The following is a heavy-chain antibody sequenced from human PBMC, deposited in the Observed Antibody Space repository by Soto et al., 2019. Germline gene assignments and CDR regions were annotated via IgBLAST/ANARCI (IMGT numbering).Heavy chain of an antibody. Sequence: AETLSLTCAVYGGSFIGYYCNFVRQPPWKCLEWIVELNHSGSTKYNPSLKSRVSISVDTSKNQFSLRLNSVTAADTAVYYCARDKNYYYYGMDVWGQGTTVTVSS. J-gene: IGHJ6*02. V-gene: IGHV4-34*01. CDR2: LNHSGST. CDR3: ARDKNYYYYGMDV. CDR1: GGSFIGYY.